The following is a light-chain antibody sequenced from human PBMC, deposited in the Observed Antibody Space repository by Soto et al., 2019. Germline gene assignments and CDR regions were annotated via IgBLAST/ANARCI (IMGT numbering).Light chain of an antibody. V-gene: IGKV1-27*01. CDR1: QDIGNY. Sequence: DIQMTQSPSSLSASEGDRVTITCRASQDIGNYLAWYQQKPGKVPKFLIYGASSLQTGVPSRFSGSGSGTDFTLTISGLQPEDVATYYCQKYKSAPLTFGGGTKVELK. J-gene: IGKJ4*01. CDR2: GAS. CDR3: QKYKSAPLT.